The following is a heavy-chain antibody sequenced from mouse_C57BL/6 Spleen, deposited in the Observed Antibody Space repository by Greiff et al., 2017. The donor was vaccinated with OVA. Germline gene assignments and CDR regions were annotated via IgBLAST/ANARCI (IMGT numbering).Heavy chain of an antibody. CDR3: ARGDYSKGYFDY. CDR1: GYTFTSYW. CDR2: IDPSASST. V-gene: IGHV1-59*01. D-gene: IGHD2-5*01. Sequence: VKLQQPGAELVRPGTSVKLSCKASGYTFTSYWMHWVKQRPGQGLAWIGVIDPSASSTNYNQKFKGKATLTVDTSSSTAYMQLSSLTSEDSAVYYCARGDYSKGYFDYWGQGTTLTVSS. J-gene: IGHJ2*01.